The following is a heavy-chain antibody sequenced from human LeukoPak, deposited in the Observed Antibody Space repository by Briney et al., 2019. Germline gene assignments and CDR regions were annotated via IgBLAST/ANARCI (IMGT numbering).Heavy chain of an antibody. Sequence: QAGGSLRLSCAASGFTFSSYWMTWVRQAPGKGLEWVANIKQDGSEKYYVDSVKGRFTISRDNAKNSLYLQMNSLRAEDTAVYYCARYYDGTTHQDAFDIWGQGTMVTVCS. CDR3: ARYYDGTTHQDAFDI. D-gene: IGHD3-22*01. J-gene: IGHJ3*02. CDR1: GFTFSSYW. V-gene: IGHV3-7*01. CDR2: IKQDGSEK.